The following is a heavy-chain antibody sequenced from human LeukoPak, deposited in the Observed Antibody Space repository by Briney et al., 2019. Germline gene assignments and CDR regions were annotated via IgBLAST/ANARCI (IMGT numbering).Heavy chain of an antibody. CDR3: ARGWHSSSLHYYYYYMDV. CDR2: IYTSGSI. D-gene: IGHD6-6*01. Sequence: SETLSLTCTVSGGSISSGSYYWSWIRQPAGKGLEWIGRIYTSGSINYNPSLKSRVTISVDTSKNQFSLKLSSVTAADTAVYYCARGWHSSSLHYYYYYMDVWGKGTTVTVSS. CDR1: GGSISSGSYY. V-gene: IGHV4-61*02. J-gene: IGHJ6*03.